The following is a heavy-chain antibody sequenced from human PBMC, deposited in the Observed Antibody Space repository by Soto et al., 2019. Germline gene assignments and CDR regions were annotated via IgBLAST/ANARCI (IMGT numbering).Heavy chain of an antibody. D-gene: IGHD3-10*01. CDR3: ARQAVLPYWFDP. Sequence: SETLSLTCTVSGGSISSSSYYWGWIRQPPGKGLEWIGSIYYSGSTYYHPSLKSRVTISVDTSKNQFSLKLSSVTAADTAVFYCARQAVLPYWFDPWGQGTLVTVSS. CDR1: GGSISSSSYY. V-gene: IGHV4-39*01. J-gene: IGHJ5*02. CDR2: IYYSGST.